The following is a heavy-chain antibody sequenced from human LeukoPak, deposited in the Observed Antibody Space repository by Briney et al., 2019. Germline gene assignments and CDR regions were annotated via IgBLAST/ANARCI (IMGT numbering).Heavy chain of an antibody. CDR2: IYFSGNT. D-gene: IGHD3-22*01. CDR1: GGSFSGYY. CDR3: ARQGTYYYDSTKFTFDY. V-gene: IGHV4-39*01. J-gene: IGHJ4*02. Sequence: SETLSLTCAVYGGSFSGYYCGWIRQPPGKGLEWIGSIYFSGNTYYNSSLKSRVTISIDTSKNQFSLNLSSVTAADTAVYYCARQGTYYYDSTKFTFDYWGQGTLVSVSS.